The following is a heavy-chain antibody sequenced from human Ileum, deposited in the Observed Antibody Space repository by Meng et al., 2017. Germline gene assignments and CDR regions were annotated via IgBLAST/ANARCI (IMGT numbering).Heavy chain of an antibody. CDR1: GIPFSASG. CDR2: IWSDGRSQ. D-gene: IGHD5-18*01. Sequence: VELVESGGGLVQPGAALRLSCAASGIPFSASGMHWVRQAPGKGLEWVAMIWSDGRSQYYSDSVKGRFTISRDNSKNMVYLQMSGLRAEDTALYYCARDKGVTALDQWGQGSLVTVSS. J-gene: IGHJ5*02. CDR3: ARDKGVTALDQ. V-gene: IGHV3-33*01.